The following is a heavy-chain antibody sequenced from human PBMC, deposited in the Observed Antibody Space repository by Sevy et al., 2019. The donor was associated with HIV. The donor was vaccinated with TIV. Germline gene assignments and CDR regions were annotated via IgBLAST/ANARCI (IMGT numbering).Heavy chain of an antibody. J-gene: IGHJ4*02. CDR1: GFIFSNYI. CDR2: ISSSSNDI. D-gene: IGHD1-7*01. CDR3: ARKMELLVPDY. V-gene: IGHV3-21*01. Sequence: GGSLRLSCAASGFIFSNYIMHWVRQAPGKGLQWVSCISSSSNDIYYADSLKGRFTISRDNAKNSLYLQMNSLRAEDTAVYYCARKMELLVPDYWGQGTLVTVSS.